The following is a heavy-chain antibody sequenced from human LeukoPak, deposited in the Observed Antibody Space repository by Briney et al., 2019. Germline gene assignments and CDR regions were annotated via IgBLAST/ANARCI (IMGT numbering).Heavy chain of an antibody. D-gene: IGHD2-2*01. Sequence: PSETLSLTCTVSGGSISSGGYYWSWIRQPPGKGLEWIGYIYHSGSTYYNPSLKSRVTISVDTSKNQFSLKLSSVTAADTAVYYCARGFNGGDIVVVPAAFDYWGQGTLVTVSS. CDR3: ARGFNGGDIVVVPAAFDY. CDR1: GGSISSGGYY. J-gene: IGHJ4*02. CDR2: IYHSGST. V-gene: IGHV4-30-2*01.